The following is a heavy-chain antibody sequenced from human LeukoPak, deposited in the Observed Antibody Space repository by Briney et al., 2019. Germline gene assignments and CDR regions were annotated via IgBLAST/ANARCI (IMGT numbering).Heavy chain of an antibody. CDR2: IYTSGST. J-gene: IGHJ6*02. Sequence: PSETLSLTCTVSGGSISSYYWSWIRQPAGKGLEWIGRIYTSGSTNYNPSLKSRVTMSVDTSKNQFSLKLSSVTAADTAVYYCASSSYYYDSSYYYYGMDVWGQGTTVTVSS. V-gene: IGHV4-4*07. CDR3: ASSSYYYDSSYYYYGMDV. D-gene: IGHD3-22*01. CDR1: GGSISSYY.